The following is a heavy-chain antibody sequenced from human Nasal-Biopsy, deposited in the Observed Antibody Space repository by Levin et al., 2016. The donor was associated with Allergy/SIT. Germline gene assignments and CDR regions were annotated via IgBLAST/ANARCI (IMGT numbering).Heavy chain of an antibody. J-gene: IGHJ4*02. CDR2: IYHSGDT. V-gene: IGHV4-39*01. CDR1: GESISGSSYH. Sequence: SETLSLTCTVSGESISGSSYHWNWIRQPPGKGLEWIGSIYHSGDTYYYPSLKSRVTISVDTSKNQFSLRLSSVTAADTAVYYCATTTALTTSGFDFWGQGTLVTVSS. CDR3: ATTTALTTSGFDF. D-gene: IGHD4-17*01.